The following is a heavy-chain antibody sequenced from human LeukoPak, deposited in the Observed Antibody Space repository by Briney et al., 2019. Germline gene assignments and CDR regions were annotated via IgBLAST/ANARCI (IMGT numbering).Heavy chain of an antibody. J-gene: IGHJ4*02. D-gene: IGHD1-20*01. V-gene: IGHV3-23*01. CDR1: GFTFSSYP. Sequence: GGSLRLSGAASGFTFSSYPMSWVRQAPGRGLEWVSAISGSGGNTYYADSVKGRFTISRDNSKNTLYLHMNSLRAEDTAVYYCAKAHNWNEPIDYWGQGTLVTVSS. CDR2: ISGSGGNT. CDR3: AKAHNWNEPIDY.